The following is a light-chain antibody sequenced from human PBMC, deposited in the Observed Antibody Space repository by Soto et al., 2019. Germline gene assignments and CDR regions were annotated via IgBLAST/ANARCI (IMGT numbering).Light chain of an antibody. Sequence: EIVLTQSPGTLSLSPGERATLSCRASQSVSSNYLAWYQQKPGQAPRLLIYGSSSRATGIPDKYSGSGSGTDFTIAISREEPEDFAVYYCQQYDSSPLTFGGGTKVEIK. CDR1: QSVSSNY. J-gene: IGKJ4*01. V-gene: IGKV3-20*01. CDR2: GSS. CDR3: QQYDSSPLT.